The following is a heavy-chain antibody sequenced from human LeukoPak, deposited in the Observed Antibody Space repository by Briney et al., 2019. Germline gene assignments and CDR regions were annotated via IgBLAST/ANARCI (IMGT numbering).Heavy chain of an antibody. Sequence: GGSLRLSCAASGFTFDDYAMHWVRQAPGKGLEWVSAISGSGGSTYYADSVKGRFTISRDNSKNTLYLQMNSLRAEDTAVYYCAKPSLSSSWSPFDYWGQGTLVTVSS. D-gene: IGHD6-13*01. J-gene: IGHJ4*02. V-gene: IGHV3-23*01. CDR3: AKPSLSSSWSPFDY. CDR2: ISGSGGST. CDR1: GFTFDDYA.